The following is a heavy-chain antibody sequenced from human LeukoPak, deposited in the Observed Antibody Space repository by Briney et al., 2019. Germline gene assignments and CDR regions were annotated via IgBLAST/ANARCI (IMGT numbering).Heavy chain of an antibody. J-gene: IGHJ6*03. CDR1: GGSISSYY. V-gene: IGHV4-59*08. CDR3: ARKGNYYYMDV. D-gene: IGHD3-10*01. CDR2: IYYSGST. Sequence: PSETLSLTCTVSGGSISSYYWSWIRQPPGKGLEWIGYIYYSGSTNYNPSLKSRVTISVGTSKNQFSLKLSSVTAADTAVYYCARKGNYYYMDVWGKGTTVTVSS.